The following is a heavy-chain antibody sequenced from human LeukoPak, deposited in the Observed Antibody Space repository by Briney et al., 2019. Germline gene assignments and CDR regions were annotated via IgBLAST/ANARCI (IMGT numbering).Heavy chain of an antibody. D-gene: IGHD6-13*01. CDR3: ASAAGPFDN. J-gene: IGHJ4*02. CDR1: GFTFSSYG. V-gene: IGHV3-33*01. CDR2: TWFDGSNK. Sequence: GGSLRLSCVASGFTFSSYGMHWVRQAPGKGPEWVAVTWFDGSNKYYADPVKGRFTISRDNSKNTLYLEMNNLRAEDTAVYYCASAAGPFDNWGQGTLVTVSS.